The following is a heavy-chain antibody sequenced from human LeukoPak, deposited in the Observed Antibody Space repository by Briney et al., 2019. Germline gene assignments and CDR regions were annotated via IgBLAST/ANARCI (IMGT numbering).Heavy chain of an antibody. CDR2: INHSGST. V-gene: IGHV4-34*01. D-gene: IGHD3-22*01. Sequence: SETLSLTCAVYGGSFSGYYWSWIRQPPGKGLEWIGEINHSGSTNYNPSLKSRVTISADTSKNQFSLKLSSVTAADTAVYYCARADDSSGYYYYDFDYWGQGTLVTVSS. CDR1: GGSFSGYY. CDR3: ARADDSSGYYYYDFDY. J-gene: IGHJ4*02.